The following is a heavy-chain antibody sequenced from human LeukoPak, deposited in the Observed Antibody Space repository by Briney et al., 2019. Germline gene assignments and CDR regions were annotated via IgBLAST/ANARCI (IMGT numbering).Heavy chain of an antibody. CDR1: GYTFTSYG. CDR3: ARDLVDSSGYYYSDY. D-gene: IGHD3-22*01. V-gene: IGHV1-18*01. J-gene: IGHJ4*02. Sequence: ASVKVSCKASGYTFTSYGISWVRQAPGQGLEWMGWISAYNGNTNYAQKLQGRVTMTTDTSTSTAYMELRSLRSDDTAVYYCARDLVDSSGYYYSDYWGQGTLVTVSS. CDR2: ISAYNGNT.